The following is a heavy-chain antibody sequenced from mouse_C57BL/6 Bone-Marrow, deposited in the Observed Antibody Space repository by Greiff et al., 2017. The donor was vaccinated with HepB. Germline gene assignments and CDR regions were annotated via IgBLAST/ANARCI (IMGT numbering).Heavy chain of an antibody. J-gene: IGHJ2*01. CDR3: ARRGRWVLRIDY. Sequence: EVQLQQSGPELVKPGASVKISCKASGYTFTDYYMNWVKQSHGKSLEWIGDINPNNGGTSYNQKFKGKATLTVDKSSSTAYMELRSLTSEDSAVYYCARRGRWVLRIDYWGQGTTLTVSS. CDR2: INPNNGGT. V-gene: IGHV1-26*01. CDR1: GYTFTDYY. D-gene: IGHD2-3*01.